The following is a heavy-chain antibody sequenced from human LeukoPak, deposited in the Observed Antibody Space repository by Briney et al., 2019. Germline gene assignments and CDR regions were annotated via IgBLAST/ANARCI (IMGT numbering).Heavy chain of an antibody. J-gene: IGHJ6*02. D-gene: IGHD6-19*01. Sequence: GGSLRLSCAASGFTFGSYYINWVRQAPGKGLEWVSSNSDFGSSHHADSVKGRFTTSRDNAKNSVHLQMNSLRVEDTAIYYCARHSGGDGYNYNGMDVWSQGTMVTVSS. CDR1: GFTFGSYY. CDR2: NSDFGSS. V-gene: IGHV3-21*06. CDR3: ARHSGGDGYNYNGMDV.